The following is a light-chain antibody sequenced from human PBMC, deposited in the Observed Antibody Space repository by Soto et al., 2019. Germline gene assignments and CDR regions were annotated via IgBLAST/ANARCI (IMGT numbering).Light chain of an antibody. CDR2: GAS. V-gene: IGKV3-15*01. CDR3: QRYGSSPLIT. CDR1: QSISDT. J-gene: IGKJ5*01. Sequence: EIVMTQSPATLSVSPGGRATLSCRASQSISDTLAWYQQKPGQAPRLLIHGASTRATGFPARFSGSGSGTDFTLTISRLEPEDFAVYFCQRYGSSPLITFGQGTRLEIK.